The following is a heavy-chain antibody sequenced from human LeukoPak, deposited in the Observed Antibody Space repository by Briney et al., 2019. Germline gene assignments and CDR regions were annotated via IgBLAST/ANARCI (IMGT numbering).Heavy chain of an antibody. D-gene: IGHD3-10*01. CDR3: ARRTALVRGVIITPLYFDY. CDR2: IYYSGST. Sequence: SETLSLTCTVSGGSISSYYWSWIRQPPGKGLEWIGYIYYSGSTYYNPSLKSRVTISVDTSKNQFSLKLSSVTAADTAVYYCARRTALVRGVIITPLYFDYWGQGTLVTVSS. CDR1: GGSISSYY. J-gene: IGHJ4*02. V-gene: IGHV4-59*12.